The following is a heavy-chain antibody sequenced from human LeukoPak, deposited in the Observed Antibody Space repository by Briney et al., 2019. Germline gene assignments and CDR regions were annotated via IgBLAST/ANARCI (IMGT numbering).Heavy chain of an antibody. V-gene: IGHV3-21*01. J-gene: IGHJ5*02. D-gene: IGHD2-2*01. CDR2: ISSSSSYI. Sequence: GGSLRLSCAASGFTFSSYSMNWVRQAPGKGLEWVSSISSSSSYIYYADSVKGRFTISRDNAKNSLYLQMNSLRAEDTAVYYCARGPTIYCSSTSCPNWFDPWGQGTLVTVSS. CDR1: GFTFSSYS. CDR3: ARGPTIYCSSTSCPNWFDP.